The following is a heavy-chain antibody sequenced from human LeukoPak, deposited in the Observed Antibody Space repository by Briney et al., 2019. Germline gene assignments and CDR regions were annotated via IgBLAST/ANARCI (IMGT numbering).Heavy chain of an antibody. V-gene: IGHV3-30*18. CDR2: ISYDGSNK. D-gene: IGHD6-13*01. CDR3: AKEIAGIAAAGTSAFDI. CDR1: GFTFSSYG. Sequence: SGGSLRLSCAASGFTFSSYGMHWVRQAPGKGLEWVAVISYDGSNKYYADSVKGRFTISRDNSKNTLYLQMNSLRAEDTAVYYCAKEIAGIAAAGTSAFDIWGQGTMVTVSS. J-gene: IGHJ3*02.